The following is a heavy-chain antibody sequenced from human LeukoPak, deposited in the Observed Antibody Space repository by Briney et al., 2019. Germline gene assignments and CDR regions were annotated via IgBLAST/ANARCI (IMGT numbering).Heavy chain of an antibody. V-gene: IGHV3-9*01. CDR1: GFTFDDYA. Sequence: PGRSLRLSCAASGFTFDDYAMHWVRQAPGKGLEWVSGISWNSGTIDYADSVKGRFTISRDNAKKSLYLQMKSLKPEDTALYYCTKTKNIAMATGWFDPWGQGTLVTVSS. J-gene: IGHJ5*02. CDR3: TKTKNIAMATGWFDP. D-gene: IGHD6-19*01. CDR2: ISWNSGTI.